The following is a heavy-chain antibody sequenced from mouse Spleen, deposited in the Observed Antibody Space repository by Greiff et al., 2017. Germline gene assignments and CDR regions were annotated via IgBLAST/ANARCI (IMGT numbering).Heavy chain of an antibody. Sequence: EVKLMESGGGLVQPGGSLKLSCAASGFTFSSYGMSWVRQTPDKRLELVATINSNGGSTYYPDSVKGRFTISRDNAKNTLYLQMSSLKSEDTAMYYCARDRGQHYFDYWGQGTTLTVSS. D-gene: IGHD3-1*01. CDR2: INSNGGST. V-gene: IGHV5-6-3*01. J-gene: IGHJ2*01. CDR3: ARDRGQHYFDY. CDR1: GFTFSSYG.